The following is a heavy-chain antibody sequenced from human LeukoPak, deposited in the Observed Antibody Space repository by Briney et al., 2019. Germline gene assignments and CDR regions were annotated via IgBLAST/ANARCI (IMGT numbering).Heavy chain of an antibody. J-gene: IGHJ3*02. Sequence: GESLKISCKGSGYSFTSYWIGWLRQMPGKGREWRGVIYPGDSDTRYSPSFQGQVTVSADKSINTSYLQWSSLKASDTAMYYCVTGTGRAFDIWGQGTMVTVSS. V-gene: IGHV5-51*01. CDR3: VTGTGRAFDI. CDR2: IYPGDSDT. CDR1: GYSFTSYW. D-gene: IGHD1-1*01.